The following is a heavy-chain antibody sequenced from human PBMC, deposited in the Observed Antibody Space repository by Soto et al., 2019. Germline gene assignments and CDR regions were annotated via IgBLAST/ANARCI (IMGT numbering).Heavy chain of an antibody. CDR2: LIGGHYGT. D-gene: IGHD1-1*01. CDR3: TNGKSTGYIDWVDP. J-gene: IGHJ5*02. CDR1: GFALQNYA. Sequence: GGSLRLSCTASGFALQNYAMAWVRQSPGKGLEWVSTLIGGHYGTAYSYSVKGRFTVSRDNSKNCLYLQMNSLGVEDTAMYFCTNGKSTGYIDWVDPWAKGTLVTVS. V-gene: IGHV3-23*01.